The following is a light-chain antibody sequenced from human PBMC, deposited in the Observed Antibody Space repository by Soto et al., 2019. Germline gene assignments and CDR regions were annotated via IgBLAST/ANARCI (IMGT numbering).Light chain of an antibody. CDR3: QQSYSTPLI. J-gene: IGKJ4*01. CDR1: QNIRTY. CDR2: TAS. Sequence: DIQMTQSPSSLSAAVGDRVTITCRASQNIRTYLNWYQQKPGKAPSLLIYTASSLESGVPSRFSGSGSGTDFTLTISSLQPEDFGTYYCQQSYSTPLIFGGGTKVEIK. V-gene: IGKV1-39*01.